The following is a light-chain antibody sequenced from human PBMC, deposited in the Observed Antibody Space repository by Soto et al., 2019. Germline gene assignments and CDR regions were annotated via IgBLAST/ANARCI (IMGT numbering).Light chain of an antibody. V-gene: IGKV3-11*01. CDR3: QQRSAWPRT. CDR2: DAS. Sequence: EIVLTQSPATLSLSPGERATLSCRASQSVSSSLAWFQQKPGQAPRLLIYDASNRATGIPARFSGSGSGTDFTLNISSLENEDFAVYFCQQRSAWPRTFGQGTELEIK. J-gene: IGKJ2*01. CDR1: QSVSSS.